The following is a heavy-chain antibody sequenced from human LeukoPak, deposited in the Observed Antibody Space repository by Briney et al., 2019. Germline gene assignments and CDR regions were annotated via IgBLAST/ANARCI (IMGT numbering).Heavy chain of an antibody. D-gene: IGHD5-18*01. CDR2: ISSSGGST. CDR1: GFTFRSYA. V-gene: IGHV3-23*01. J-gene: IGHJ4*02. Sequence: AGSLRLSCAASGFTFRSYAMSWVRQAPGKGLEWVSAISSSGGSTYYADSVKGRFTISSDTSKNTLYLQMSSLRAEDTAVYYCAKSRGYSYGPFDYWGQGALVTVSS. CDR3: AKSRGYSYGPFDY.